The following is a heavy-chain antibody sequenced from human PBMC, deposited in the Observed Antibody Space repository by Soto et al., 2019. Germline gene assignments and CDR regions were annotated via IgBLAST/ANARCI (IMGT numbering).Heavy chain of an antibody. V-gene: IGHV1-18*04. J-gene: IGHJ6*02. Sequence: QVQLVQSGAEVKKPGASVKVSCKASGYTFTSYGISWVRQAPGQGLEWMGWISAYNGNTNYAQKPQGEVNMTTEQSPSKGFMELGSLRSDDTAVYYCARGGPEYCSSTSCYGYYYYYGMDVWGQRTTVTVSS. CDR1: GYTFTSYG. D-gene: IGHD2-2*01. CDR2: ISAYNGNT. CDR3: ARGGPEYCSSTSCYGYYYYYGMDV.